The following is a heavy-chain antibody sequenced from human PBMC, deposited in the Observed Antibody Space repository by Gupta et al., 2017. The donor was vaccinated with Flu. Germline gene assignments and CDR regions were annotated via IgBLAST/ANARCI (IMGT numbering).Heavy chain of an antibody. D-gene: IGHD4-17*01. CDR3: ARDLGYGDHNSMIF. J-gene: IGHJ4*02. CDR2: VYHTGHT. Sequence: QVQLQESGPGLVKPSQTLSLTCSVSGESISSGGYYWSWIRQYPGKGLEWIGYVYHTGHTEYYPSLRSRVSLSVDTSMNRFSLTLSSVTAADTGVYYCARDLGYGDHNSMIFWGQGILVTVSS. CDR1: GESISSGGYY. V-gene: IGHV4-31*03.